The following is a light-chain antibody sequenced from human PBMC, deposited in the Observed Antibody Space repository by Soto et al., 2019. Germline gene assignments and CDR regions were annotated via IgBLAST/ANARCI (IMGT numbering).Light chain of an antibody. CDR3: QQYNNWPPIT. Sequence: EIVLTQSPCTLSLSPVEGATFSCRASQSVSSNLAWYQQKPGQAPRLLIYGASTRATGIPARFSGSGSGTEFTLTISSLQSEDFAVYYCQQYNNWPPITFGQGTRLEIK. V-gene: IGKV3D-15*01. CDR2: GAS. CDR1: QSVSSN. J-gene: IGKJ5*01.